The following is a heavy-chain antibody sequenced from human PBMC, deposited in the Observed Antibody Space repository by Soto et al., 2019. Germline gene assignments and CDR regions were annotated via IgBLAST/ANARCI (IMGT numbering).Heavy chain of an antibody. D-gene: IGHD3-10*01. CDR2: ISGSGGST. Sequence: EVQLLESGGGLVQPGGSLRLSCAASGFTFSSYAMSWVRQAPGKGLEWVSAISGSGGSTYYADSVKGRFTISRDNSKNTLYLQMISLRAEDTAVYYCAKDLRYDYYCAGSYGNDAFDIWGQGTMVTVSS. J-gene: IGHJ3*02. V-gene: IGHV3-23*01. CDR1: GFTFSSYA. CDR3: AKDLRYDYYCAGSYGNDAFDI.